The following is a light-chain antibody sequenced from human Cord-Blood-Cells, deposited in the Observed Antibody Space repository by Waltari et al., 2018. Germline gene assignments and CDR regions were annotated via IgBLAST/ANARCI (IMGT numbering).Light chain of an antibody. J-gene: IGKJ2*02. CDR1: QSISSY. V-gene: IGKV1-39*01. CDR2: AAS. Sequence: DIQMTQSPSSLSASVGDRVTITCRASQSISSYLNWYQQKPGQAPKLLIYAASSLQSGVPSRFSGSGSGTDFTLTVSSPQPEDFATYYCQQGYSTPCTFGQG. CDR3: QQGYSTPCT.